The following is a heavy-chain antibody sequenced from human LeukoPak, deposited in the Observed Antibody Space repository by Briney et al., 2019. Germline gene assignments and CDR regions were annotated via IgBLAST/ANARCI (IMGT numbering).Heavy chain of an antibody. CDR2: INRSGST. CDR1: GGSFSGYY. D-gene: IGHD3-22*01. V-gene: IGHV4-34*01. J-gene: IGHJ3*02. CDR3: ARGFYYDSSGYSPWAFDI. Sequence: SETLSLTCAVYGGSFSGYYWSWIRQPPGKGLEWIGEINRSGSTNYNPSLKSRVTISVDPSKNQFSLKLSSVTAADTAVYYCARGFYYDSSGYSPWAFDIWGQGTMVTVSS.